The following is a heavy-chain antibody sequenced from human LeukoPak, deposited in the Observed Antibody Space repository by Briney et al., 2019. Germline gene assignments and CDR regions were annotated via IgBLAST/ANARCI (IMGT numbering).Heavy chain of an antibody. CDR3: ARDPLLTPVTTPGY. V-gene: IGHV3-11*01. CDR1: GFTVSDYY. J-gene: IGHJ4*02. Sequence: GGSLRLSCAASGFTVSDYYMSWIRQAPGKGLEWVSYISSSGGTIYYADSVKGRFTISRDNAKNSLYLQMNSLRAEDTAVYYCARDPLLTPVTTPGYWGQGTLDTVSS. CDR2: ISSSGGTI. D-gene: IGHD4-17*01.